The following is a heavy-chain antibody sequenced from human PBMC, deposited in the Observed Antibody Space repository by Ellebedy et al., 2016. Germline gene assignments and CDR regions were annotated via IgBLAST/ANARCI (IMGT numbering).Heavy chain of an antibody. Sequence: SETLSLTXTVSGYSIISPYYWAWVRQSSAQGLEWIGNINHSGTTVFNPSFRSRASLSVDTSRNQFSLQLNSVTAADTAVYYCVGAGWWGQGTLVTVSS. D-gene: IGHD3-16*01. CDR1: GYSIISPYY. CDR2: INHSGTT. J-gene: IGHJ1*01. V-gene: IGHV4-38-2*02. CDR3: VGAGW.